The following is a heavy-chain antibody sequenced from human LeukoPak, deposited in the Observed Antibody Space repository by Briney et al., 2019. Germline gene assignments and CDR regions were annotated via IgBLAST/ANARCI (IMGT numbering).Heavy chain of an antibody. V-gene: IGHV3-13*01. J-gene: IGHJ6*02. CDR1: GFTFSSYD. Sequence: TGGSLRLSCAASGFTFSSYDMHWVRQATGKGLEWVSAIGTAGDTYYPGSVKGRFTISRENAKNSLYLQMNSLRAGDTAVYYCAKSSRYDYGLDVWGQGTTVTVSS. CDR2: IGTAGDT. D-gene: IGHD6-6*01. CDR3: AKSSRYDYGLDV.